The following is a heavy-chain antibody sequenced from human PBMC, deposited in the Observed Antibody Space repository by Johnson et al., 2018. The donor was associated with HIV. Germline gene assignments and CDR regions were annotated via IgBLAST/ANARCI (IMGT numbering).Heavy chain of an antibody. CDR3: AREPSGCSGGSCYSWGAFDI. CDR2: IYWNGVRT. D-gene: IGHD2-15*01. CDR1: GFTFSSYA. Sequence: VQLVESGGGVVQPGRSLRLSCAASGFTFSSYAMHWVRQAPGKGLEWVSGIYWNGVRTGYGDSVKGRFTISRDNAKNSLYLQMNSLRAEDTAVYYCAREPSGCSGGSCYSWGAFDIWGQGTMVTVSS. J-gene: IGHJ3*02. V-gene: IGHV3-20*04.